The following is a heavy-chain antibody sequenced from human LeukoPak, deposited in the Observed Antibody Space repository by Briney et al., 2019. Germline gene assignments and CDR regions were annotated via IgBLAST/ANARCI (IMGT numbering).Heavy chain of an antibody. J-gene: IGHJ4*02. CDR2: IYYSGST. Sequence: SETLSLTCTVSGGSISSSNYYWGWIRQPPGKGLEWIGSIYYSGSTYYNPSLKSRVTISVDTSKNQFSLKLSSVTAADTAVYYCAREGSSAVPPGYWGQGTLVTVSS. CDR3: AREGSSAVPPGY. CDR1: GGSISSSNYY. V-gene: IGHV4-39*07. D-gene: IGHD6-13*01.